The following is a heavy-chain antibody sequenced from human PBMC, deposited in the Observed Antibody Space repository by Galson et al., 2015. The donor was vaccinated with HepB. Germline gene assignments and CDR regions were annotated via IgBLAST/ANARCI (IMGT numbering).Heavy chain of an antibody. D-gene: IGHD6-6*01. CDR1: GYTLMKHG. CDR3: ARARYSSSPPDY. V-gene: IGHV1-18*01. CDR2: ISAYNDNT. Sequence: SVKVSCKASGYTLMKHGISWVRQAPGQGLEWVGWISAYNDNTNYAQKLQGRVTMTTDTSTSTAYMELRSLRSDDTAVYYCARARYSSSPPDYWGQGTLVTVSS. J-gene: IGHJ4*02.